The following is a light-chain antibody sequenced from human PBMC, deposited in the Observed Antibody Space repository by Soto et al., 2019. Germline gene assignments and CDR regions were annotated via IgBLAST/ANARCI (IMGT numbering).Light chain of an antibody. CDR1: QGIGDT. CDR2: DTS. Sequence: ELGMTQSPTTLSESPGEGATLSCRASQGIGDTLAWYQHKPGQTPRLLIYDTSTRATGVPARFSGSRSGTEFTLTINSLQSEDFAIYYCQQRSKRPPTFGGGTKVDIK. J-gene: IGKJ4*02. V-gene: IGKV3-15*01. CDR3: QQRSKRPPT.